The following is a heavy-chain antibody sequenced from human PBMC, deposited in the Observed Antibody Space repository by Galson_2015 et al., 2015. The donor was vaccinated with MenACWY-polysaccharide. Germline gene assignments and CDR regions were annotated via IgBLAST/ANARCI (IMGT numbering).Heavy chain of an antibody. CDR3: ARDWSIAARLRQGWFDP. J-gene: IGHJ5*02. CDR2: IKQDGSEK. CDR1: GFTFSSYW. Sequence: SLRLSCAASGFTFSSYWMSWVRQAPGKGLEWVANIKQDGSEKYYVDSVKGRFTISRDNAKNSLYLQMNSLRAEDTAVYYCARDWSIAARLRQGWFDPWGQGTLVTVSS. V-gene: IGHV3-7*01. D-gene: IGHD6-6*01.